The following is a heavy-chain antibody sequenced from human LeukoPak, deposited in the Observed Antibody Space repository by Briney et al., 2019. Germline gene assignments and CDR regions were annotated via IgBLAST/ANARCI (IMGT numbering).Heavy chain of an antibody. D-gene: IGHD2/OR15-2a*01. J-gene: IGHJ6*03. Sequence: SETLSLTCAVYGGSFSGYHWSWIRQPPGKGLEWIGEIDHSGSTNYNPSLKSRVTISVDTSKNQFSLKLSSVTAADTAVYYCARASFGDPGYMDVWGKGTSVTISS. CDR3: ARASFGDPGYMDV. V-gene: IGHV4-34*01. CDR2: IDHSGST. CDR1: GGSFSGYH.